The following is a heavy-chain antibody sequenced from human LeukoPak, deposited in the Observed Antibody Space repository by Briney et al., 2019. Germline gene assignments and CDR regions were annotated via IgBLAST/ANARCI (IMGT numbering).Heavy chain of an antibody. CDR1: GFTFSSYW. J-gene: IGHJ4*02. CDR2: INSDGSST. CDR3: AKDRLGGGDPKHPDY. D-gene: IGHD2-21*02. Sequence: GGSLRLSCAASGFTFSSYWMHWVRQAPGKGLVWVSRINSDGSSTSYADSVKGRFTISRDNSKNTLYLQMNSLRAEDTAVYYCAKDRLGGGDPKHPDYWGQGTLVTVSS. V-gene: IGHV3-74*01.